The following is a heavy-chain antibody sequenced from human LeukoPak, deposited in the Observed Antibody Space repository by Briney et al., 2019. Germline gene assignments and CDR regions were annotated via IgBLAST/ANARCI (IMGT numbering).Heavy chain of an antibody. CDR1: GGSISSYY. J-gene: IGHJ6*03. V-gene: IGHV4-4*07. CDR2: IYSSGST. Sequence: PSETLSPTCTVSGGSISSYYWSWIRQPAGKGLEWIGRIYSSGSTNYNPSLKSQVTMSVDTSKNQFSLKLSSVTAADTAVYYCARDRRDYYDSSGYQRNHYYYYMDVWGKGTTVTVSS. CDR3: ARDRRDYYDSSGYQRNHYYYYMDV. D-gene: IGHD3-22*01.